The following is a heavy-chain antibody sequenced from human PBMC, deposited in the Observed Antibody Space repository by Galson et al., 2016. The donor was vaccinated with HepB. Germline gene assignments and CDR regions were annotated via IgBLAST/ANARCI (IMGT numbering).Heavy chain of an antibody. Sequence: SLRLSCAASRFTFANYAMHWVRQAPGKGLEWVAVVSYDGNNKYYADSVKGRFTISRDNSKNTLYLQMNSLRTEDTAAYYCARAQSAILDYYYYGMDVWGQGTRVTVSS. V-gene: IGHV3-30-3*01. CDR2: VSYDGNNK. CDR3: ARAQSAILDYYYYGMDV. J-gene: IGHJ6*02. CDR1: RFTFANYA.